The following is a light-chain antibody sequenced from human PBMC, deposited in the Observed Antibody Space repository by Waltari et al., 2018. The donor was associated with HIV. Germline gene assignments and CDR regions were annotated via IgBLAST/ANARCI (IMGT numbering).Light chain of an antibody. Sequence: SYVLTQPPSVPVAPGQTARITCGGSTIGSKSVHWYKQRPGAAPVLVVYDDSDRPPGIPERFSGSNSGNTATLTISRVEAGDEADYYCQVWDSSSTHAGVVFGGGTKLTVL. V-gene: IGLV3-21*02. CDR1: TIGSKS. CDR3: QVWDSSSTHAGVV. CDR2: DDS. J-gene: IGLJ2*01.